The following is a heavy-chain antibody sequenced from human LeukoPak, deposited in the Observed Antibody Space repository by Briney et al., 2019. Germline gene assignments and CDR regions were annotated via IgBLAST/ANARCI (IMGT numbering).Heavy chain of an antibody. D-gene: IGHD6-13*01. J-gene: IGHJ4*02. V-gene: IGHV1-8*01. CDR3: AARYSSSWYPNPTKY. CDR1: GYTFTSYD. CDR2: MNPNSGNT. Sequence: ASVKVSCKASGYTFTSYDINWVRQATGQGLEWMGWMNPNSGNTGYAQKFQGRASMTRNTSLSTAYMELSSLRSEDTAVYFCAARYSSSWYPNPTKYWGQGTLVTVSS.